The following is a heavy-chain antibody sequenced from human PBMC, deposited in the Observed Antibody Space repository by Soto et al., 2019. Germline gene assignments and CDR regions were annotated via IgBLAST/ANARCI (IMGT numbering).Heavy chain of an antibody. Sequence: ASVKVSCKASGYTFSGYDMHWVRQAPGQGLEWMGWINPNSGGTNYAQKFQGRVTMTRDTSISTAYMELSRLRSDDTAVYYCARDALKIGCKWDPNFAYGAQGTRSP. D-gene: IGHD1-26*01. J-gene: IGHJ4*02. V-gene: IGHV1-2*02. CDR1: GYTFSGYD. CDR2: INPNSGGT. CDR3: ARDALKIGCKWDPNFAY.